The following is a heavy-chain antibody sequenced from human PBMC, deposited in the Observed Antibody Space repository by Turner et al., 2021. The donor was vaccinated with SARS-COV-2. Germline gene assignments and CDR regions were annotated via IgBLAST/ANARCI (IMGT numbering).Heavy chain of an antibody. CDR3: ARDGGYSGYAYFDC. J-gene: IGHJ4*02. D-gene: IGHD5-12*01. CDR2: IWYDGSNK. CDR1: GFTFSSYG. Sequence: QVQLVESGGGVVQPGRSLRLSCAASGFTFSSYGMHWVRQAPGKGLEWVAVIWYDGSNKYYADSVKGRFTIARDNSKNTLYLQMNSLRAEDTAVYYCARDGGYSGYAYFDCWGQGTLVTVSS. V-gene: IGHV3-33*01.